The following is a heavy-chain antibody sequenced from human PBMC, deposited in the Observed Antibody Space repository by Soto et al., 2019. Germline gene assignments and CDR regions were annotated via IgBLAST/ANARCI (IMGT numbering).Heavy chain of an antibody. Sequence: PSQTLSLTCDISGDSVSSNSAAWNWIRQSPSRGLEWLGRTSYRSKWYNDYAVSVKSRITINPDTSKNQFSLQLNSVTPEDTALFHCASSASSGFGFDYCGQGPSVTVSP. CDR3: ASSASSGFGFDY. CDR1: GDSVSSNSAA. D-gene: IGHD6-19*01. CDR2: TSYRSKWYN. V-gene: IGHV6-1*01. J-gene: IGHJ4*02.